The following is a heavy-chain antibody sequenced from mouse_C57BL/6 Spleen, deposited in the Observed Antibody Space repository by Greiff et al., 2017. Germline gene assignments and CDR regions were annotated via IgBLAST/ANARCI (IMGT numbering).Heavy chain of an antibody. CDR2: ISSGSSTI. Sequence: EVHLVESGGGLVKPGGSLKLSCAASGFTFSDYGMHWVRQAPEKGLEWVAYISSGSSTIYYADTVKGRFTISRDNAKNTLFLQMTSLRSEDTAMYYCARGGLFAYWGQGTLVTVSA. CDR1: GFTFSDYG. CDR3: ARGGLFAY. J-gene: IGHJ3*01. V-gene: IGHV5-17*01.